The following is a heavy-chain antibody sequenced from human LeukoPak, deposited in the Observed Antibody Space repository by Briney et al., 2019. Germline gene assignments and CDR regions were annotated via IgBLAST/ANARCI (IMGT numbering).Heavy chain of an antibody. J-gene: IGHJ3*02. CDR3: ARLYRLSSRVMDAFDI. CDR1: GDSIISNFDY. V-gene: IGHV4-39*01. CDR2: IYYTGST. D-gene: IGHD6-13*01. Sequence: SETLSLTCTVSGDSIISNFDYWGWIRQPPGKGLEWVGSIYYTGSTYYNPSLKSRVLISVDTSKNLFSLKLSSVTAADTAVYYCARLYRLSSRVMDAFDIWGQGTMVTASS.